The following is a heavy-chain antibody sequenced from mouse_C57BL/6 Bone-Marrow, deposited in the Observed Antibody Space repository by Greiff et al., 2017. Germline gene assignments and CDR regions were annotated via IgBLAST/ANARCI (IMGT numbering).Heavy chain of an antibody. CDR2: INYDGSST. CDR3: ARVRLQGDAMDY. Sequence: EVKLVESEGGLVQPGSSMKLSCTASGFTFSDYYMAWVRQVPEKGLEWVANINYDGSSTYYLDSLKSRFIISRDNAKNILYLQMSSLKAEDTATYYCARVRLQGDAMDYWGQGTSVTVSS. D-gene: IGHD3-2*02. J-gene: IGHJ4*01. V-gene: IGHV5-16*01. CDR1: GFTFSDYY.